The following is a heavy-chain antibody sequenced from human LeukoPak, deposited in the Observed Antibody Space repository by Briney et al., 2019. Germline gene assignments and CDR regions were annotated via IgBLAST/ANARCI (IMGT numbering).Heavy chain of an antibody. Sequence: GGSLRLSCAASGFTFSIYAMSWVRQAPGKGLEWVSAISGSGGSTYYADSVKGRFTISRDNSKNTLYLQMNSLRAEDTAVYYCAKDAYYDSSGYYGSYYYYMDVWGKGTTVTVSS. J-gene: IGHJ6*03. CDR2: ISGSGGST. CDR1: GFTFSIYA. V-gene: IGHV3-23*01. CDR3: AKDAYYDSSGYYGSYYYYMDV. D-gene: IGHD3-22*01.